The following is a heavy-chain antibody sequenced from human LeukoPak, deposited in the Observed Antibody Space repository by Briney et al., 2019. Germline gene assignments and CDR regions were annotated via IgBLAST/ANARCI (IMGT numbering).Heavy chain of an antibody. J-gene: IGHJ6*03. D-gene: IGHD5-12*01. Sequence: GGSLTLSCAASGFTFSIYGMLWVRQAPGKGLEGVAFIRYDGSNKYYADAVKGRFTISREHSKNTLDLQMKSVRAEEMAVYYCAKGGGYEAQYYYYYLDVWGKGTTVTISS. CDR3: AKGGGYEAQYYYYYLDV. V-gene: IGHV3-30*02. CDR2: IRYDGSNK. CDR1: GFTFSIYG.